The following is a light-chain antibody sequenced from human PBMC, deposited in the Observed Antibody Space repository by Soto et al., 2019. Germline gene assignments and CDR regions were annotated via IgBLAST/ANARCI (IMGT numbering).Light chain of an antibody. CDR1: SGHSSYA. Sequence: QPVLTQSPSASASLGASVKLTCTLNSGHSSYAIAWHQQQPEKGPRYLMRLNSDGSHSRGDGIPDRFSGSSSGAERYLTISSLQSEDEADYYCQTWGTGIPVVFGGGTKVTVL. CDR3: QTWGTGIPVV. J-gene: IGLJ2*01. CDR2: LNSDGSH. V-gene: IGLV4-69*01.